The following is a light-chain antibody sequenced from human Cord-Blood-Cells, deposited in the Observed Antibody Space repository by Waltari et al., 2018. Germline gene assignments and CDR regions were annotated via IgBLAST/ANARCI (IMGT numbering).Light chain of an antibody. Sequence: AIRMTQSPSSLSASTGDRFTITCRARHGISSYLAWYQQKPGKAPKLLIDAASTLQSGVPARFSGSGSGTDFTLTISCLQSEDFATYYCQQYYSYPWTFGQGTKVEIK. CDR2: AAS. J-gene: IGKJ1*01. V-gene: IGKV1-8*01. CDR1: HGISSY. CDR3: QQYYSYPWT.